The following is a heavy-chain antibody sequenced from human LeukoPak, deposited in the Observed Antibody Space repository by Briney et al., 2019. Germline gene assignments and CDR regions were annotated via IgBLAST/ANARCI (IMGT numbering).Heavy chain of an antibody. CDR2: INHSGST. Sequence: SETLSLTCAVYGGSFSGYYWNWIRQPPGKGLEWIGEINHSGSTNYNPSLKSRVTISVDTSKNQFSLKLSSVTAADTAVYYCASSEEEQWPNYWGQGTLVTVSS. V-gene: IGHV4-34*01. J-gene: IGHJ4*02. D-gene: IGHD6-19*01. CDR1: GGSFSGYY. CDR3: ASSEEEQWPNY.